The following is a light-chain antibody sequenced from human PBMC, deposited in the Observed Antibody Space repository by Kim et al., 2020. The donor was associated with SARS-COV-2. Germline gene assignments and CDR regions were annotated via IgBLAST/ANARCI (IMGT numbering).Light chain of an antibody. CDR2: AAS. Sequence: EIVMTQSPGTLSVSPGERVTLSCRASQSVSSSLAWYQQKPGQAPRLLIYAASTRATGIPARFSGSGSGTEFTLTISSLQSEDFAVYYCQHYNNWPPWTFGQGTKVDIK. CDR3: QHYNNWPPWT. J-gene: IGKJ1*01. V-gene: IGKV3-15*01. CDR1: QSVSSS.